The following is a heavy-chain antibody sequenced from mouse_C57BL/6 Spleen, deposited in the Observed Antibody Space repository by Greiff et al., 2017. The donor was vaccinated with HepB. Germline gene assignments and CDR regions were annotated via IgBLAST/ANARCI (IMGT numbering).Heavy chain of an antibody. D-gene: IGHD1-1*01. J-gene: IGHJ4*01. CDR2: ISSGGDYI. Sequence: EVMLVESGEGLVKPGGSLKLSCAASGFTFSSYAMSWVRQTPEKRLEWVAYISSGGDYIYYADTVKGRFTISRDNARNTLYLQMSSLKSEDTAMYYCTRGITTVYAMDYWGQGTSVTVSS. V-gene: IGHV5-9-1*02. CDR1: GFTFSSYA. CDR3: TRGITTVYAMDY.